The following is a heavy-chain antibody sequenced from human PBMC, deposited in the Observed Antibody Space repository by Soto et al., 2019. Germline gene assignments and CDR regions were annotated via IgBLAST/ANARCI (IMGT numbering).Heavy chain of an antibody. V-gene: IGHV4-4*02. CDR3: ASRDPGTSVDY. J-gene: IGHJ4*02. D-gene: IGHD1-7*01. CDR2: IYRTGST. Sequence: LSLTCAVSGGSFTSNNWWTWVRQPPGQGLEWIGEIYRTGSTNYNPSLKSRVTISLDKSEKQISLKVTSLTAADTAVYYCASRDPGTSVDYWGQGTLVTVSS. CDR1: GGSFTSNNW.